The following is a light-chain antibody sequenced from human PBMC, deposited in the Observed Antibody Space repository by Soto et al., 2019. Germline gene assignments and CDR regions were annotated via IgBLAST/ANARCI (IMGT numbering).Light chain of an antibody. J-gene: IGKJ4*01. V-gene: IGKV3-20*01. CDR2: GAS. CDR1: QSVSSNS. CDR3: QQYGSSPLT. Sequence: EIVLTQSPGTLSLSPGEGDTLSCRASQSVSSNSLAWYQQKPGQAPRLLIYGASTRATGIPDRFSGSGSGTDFTLTINRLETEDFAVYYCQQYGSSPLTFGGGTKVEIK.